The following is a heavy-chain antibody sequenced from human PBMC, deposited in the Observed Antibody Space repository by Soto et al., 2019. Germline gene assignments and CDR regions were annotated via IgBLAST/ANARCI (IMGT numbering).Heavy chain of an antibody. V-gene: IGHV3-23*01. CDR1: GFTFSSYA. Sequence: EVQLLESGGGLVQPGGSLRLSCAASGFTFSSYAMSWVRQAPGKGLEWVSAISGSGGSTYYADSVKGRFTISRDNSKNRLYRQMNSLRAEDTAVYYCAKEGDGGGYFDYWGQGTLVTVSS. J-gene: IGHJ4*02. D-gene: IGHD3-16*01. CDR3: AKEGDGGGYFDY. CDR2: ISGSGGST.